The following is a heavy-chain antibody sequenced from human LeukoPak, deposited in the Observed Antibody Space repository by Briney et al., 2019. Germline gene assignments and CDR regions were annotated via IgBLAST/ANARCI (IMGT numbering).Heavy chain of an antibody. CDR3: ARGVGSIAGAY. V-gene: IGHV4/OR15-8*01. J-gene: IGHJ4*02. CDR1: GDSITNNAW. CDR2: IHHSGSA. D-gene: IGHD6-6*01. Sequence: PSETLSLTCIVSGDSITNNAWWNWVRQPPGKGLGWIGEIHHSGSANYNASLRSRVTISVDKSKNQFSLQLTSVTAADTALYYCARGVGSIAGAYWGQGTLVTVSS.